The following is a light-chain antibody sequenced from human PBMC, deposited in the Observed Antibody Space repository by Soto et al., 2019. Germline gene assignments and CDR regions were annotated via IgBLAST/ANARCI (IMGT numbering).Light chain of an antibody. CDR1: ERVASNY. CDR3: QQYGSSGT. CDR2: DAS. J-gene: IGKJ1*01. Sequence: EVVLTQSPGTLSLSAGERATLFCRASERVASNYLAWYQQKPGQAPRLLIYDASNRATGIPARFSGSGSGTEFNLTISSLQSEDFAVYYCQQYGSSGTFGQRTKVDI. V-gene: IGKV3-20*01.